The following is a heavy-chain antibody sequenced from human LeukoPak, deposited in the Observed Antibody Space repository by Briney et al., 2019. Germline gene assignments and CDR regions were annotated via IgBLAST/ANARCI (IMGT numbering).Heavy chain of an antibody. V-gene: IGHV1-8*03. CDR1: GYTLTELS. D-gene: IGHD5-18*01. CDR2: MNPNSGNT. CDR3: ARSGYSYGYSDY. J-gene: IGHJ4*02. Sequence: ASVKVSCKVSGYTLTELSMHWVRQAPGKGLEWMGWMNPNSGNTGYAQKFQGRVTITRNTSISTAYMELSSLRSEDTAVYYCARSGYSYGYSDYWGQGTLVTVSS.